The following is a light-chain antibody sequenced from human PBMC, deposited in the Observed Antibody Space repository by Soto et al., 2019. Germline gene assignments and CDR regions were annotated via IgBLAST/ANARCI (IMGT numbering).Light chain of an antibody. CDR3: SSYTSSSTRQV. Sequence: QSALPQPASVSGSPGQSITISCTGTSSDVGGYNYVSWYQQHPGKAPKLMIYDVRNRPSGVSNRFSGSKSGNTASLTISGLQDEDEADYYCSSYTSSSTRQVFGGGTKLTVL. CDR2: DVR. J-gene: IGLJ3*02. CDR1: SSDVGGYNY. V-gene: IGLV2-14*01.